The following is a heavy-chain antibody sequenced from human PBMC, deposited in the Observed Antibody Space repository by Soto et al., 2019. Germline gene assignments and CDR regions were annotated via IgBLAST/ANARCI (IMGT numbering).Heavy chain of an antibody. Sequence: QVQLVESGGGVVQPGRSLRLSCAASGFTFSSYGMHWVRQAPGKGLEWVAVIWYDGRNKYYADSVKGRFTISRDNSKNTLYLQMNSLRAEDTAVYYCAREAGDYLKYCFDYWGQGTLVTVSS. CDR3: AREAGDYLKYCFDY. D-gene: IGHD4-17*01. V-gene: IGHV3-33*01. CDR2: IWYDGRNK. J-gene: IGHJ4*02. CDR1: GFTFSSYG.